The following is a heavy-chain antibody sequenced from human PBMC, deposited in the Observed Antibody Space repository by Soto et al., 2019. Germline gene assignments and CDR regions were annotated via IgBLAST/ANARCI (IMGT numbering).Heavy chain of an antibody. D-gene: IGHD6-6*01. CDR2: ISGSGGST. V-gene: IGHV3-23*01. Sequence: GGSLRLSCAASGFTFSSYAMSWVRQAPGKGLEWVSDISGSGGSTYYADSVKGRFTISRDNAKKTLYLQMNSLRAEDTAVYYCAKGLASSSFWFDPSTQGTFVPVSS. CDR1: GFTFSSYA. J-gene: IGHJ5*02. CDR3: AKGLASSSFWFDP.